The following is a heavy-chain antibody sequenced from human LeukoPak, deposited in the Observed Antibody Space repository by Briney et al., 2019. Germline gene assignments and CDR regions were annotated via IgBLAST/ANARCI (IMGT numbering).Heavy chain of an antibody. J-gene: IGHJ4*02. CDR1: GGSISSYY. V-gene: IGHV4-4*07. Sequence: PSETLSLTCTVSGGSISSYYWSWIRQPAGKGLEWIGRIDTSGNTNYNPSLKSRITVSVDTSKNQVSLKLSSVTAADTAVYYCASYSSSSGYFFDCWGQGTLVTVSS. D-gene: IGHD6-6*01. CDR2: IDTSGNT. CDR3: ASYSSSSGYFFDC.